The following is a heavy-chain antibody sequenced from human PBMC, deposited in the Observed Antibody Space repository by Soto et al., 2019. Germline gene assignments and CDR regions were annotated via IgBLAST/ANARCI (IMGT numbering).Heavy chain of an antibody. CDR2: IKQDGSEK. D-gene: IGHD2-21*01. Sequence: EVQLVESGGGLVQPGGSLRLSCAASGFTFSSYWMSWVRQAPGKGLEWVANIKQDGSEKYYVDSVKGRFTISRDNAKNSLYLQMNCLRAEDTAVYYCARGSYCGGDCYARRRDYYYYYMDVWGKGTTVTVSS. V-gene: IGHV3-7*01. CDR3: ARGSYCGGDCYARRRDYYYYYMDV. J-gene: IGHJ6*03. CDR1: GFTFSSYW.